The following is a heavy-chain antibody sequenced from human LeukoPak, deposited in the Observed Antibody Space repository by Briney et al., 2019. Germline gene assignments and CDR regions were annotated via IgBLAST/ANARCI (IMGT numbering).Heavy chain of an antibody. J-gene: IGHJ4*02. CDR2: ISWDGGST. CDR3: AKAYGSGSDYNHLGSFDY. D-gene: IGHD3-10*01. Sequence: PGGSLRLSCAASGFTFDDYNMHWVRQAPGKGLEWVSLISWDGGSTYYADSVKGRFTISRDNSKNSLYLQMNSLRPEDTALYYCAKAYGSGSDYNHLGSFDYWGQGTLVTVSS. CDR1: GFTFDDYN. V-gene: IGHV3-43*01.